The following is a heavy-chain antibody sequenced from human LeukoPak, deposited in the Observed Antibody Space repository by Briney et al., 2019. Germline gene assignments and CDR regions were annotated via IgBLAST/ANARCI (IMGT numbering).Heavy chain of an antibody. CDR1: GYPFSAHF. V-gene: IGHV7-4-1*02. CDR2: VDTTTGNP. D-gene: IGHD3-10*01. Sequence: ASVKVSCKASGYPFSAHFLNWVRQAPGQGLEWMGNVDTTTGNPRYAQDFTGRFVFSLDTPVSTAYLQITSLKADDTAAYYCVRGTPTPGMDYWGQGTQVTISS. J-gene: IGHJ4*02. CDR3: VRGTPTPGMDY.